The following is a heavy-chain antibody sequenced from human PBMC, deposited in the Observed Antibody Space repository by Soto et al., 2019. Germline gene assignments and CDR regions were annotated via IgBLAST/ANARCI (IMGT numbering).Heavy chain of an antibody. D-gene: IGHD3-10*01. CDR3: ARRYYYGSGSNGPGYYYYMDV. CDR1: GYSFTSYW. J-gene: IGHJ6*03. CDR2: IYPGDSDT. Sequence: GESLKISCKGSGYSFTSYWIGWVRQMPGKGLEWMGIIYPGDSDTRYSPSFQGQVTISADKSISTAYLQWSSLKASDTAMYYCARRYYYGSGSNGPGYYYYMDVWGKGTTVTVSS. V-gene: IGHV5-51*01.